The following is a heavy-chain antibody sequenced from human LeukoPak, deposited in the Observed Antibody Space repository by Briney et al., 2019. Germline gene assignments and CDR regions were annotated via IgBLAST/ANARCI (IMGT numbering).Heavy chain of an antibody. Sequence: SVKVSCKASGGSFSSYTISWVRQAPAQGLECMGRIIPILGKANYAQKFQGRVAITAEKSTSTAYMELSSLRSDDTAVYNCARSLSTAMDPHPDYWGQGTLVTVSS. J-gene: IGHJ4*02. CDR1: GGSFSSYT. D-gene: IGHD5-18*01. CDR2: IIPILGKA. CDR3: ARSLSTAMDPHPDY. V-gene: IGHV1-69*02.